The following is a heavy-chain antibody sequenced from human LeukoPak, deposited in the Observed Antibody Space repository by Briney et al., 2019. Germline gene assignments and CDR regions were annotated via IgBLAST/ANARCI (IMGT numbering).Heavy chain of an antibody. Sequence: GGSLRLSCAASGFTFRSYGMHWVRQAPGKGLEWLAVIWYDGSNIYYADSVKGRFAISRDNSKNTLYLLLNSLRAEDTAVYYCARSKSYSSPTLNWGQGTLVTVSS. D-gene: IGHD6-13*01. CDR1: GFTFRSYG. J-gene: IGHJ4*02. CDR3: ARSKSYSSPTLN. V-gene: IGHV3-33*01. CDR2: IWYDGSNI.